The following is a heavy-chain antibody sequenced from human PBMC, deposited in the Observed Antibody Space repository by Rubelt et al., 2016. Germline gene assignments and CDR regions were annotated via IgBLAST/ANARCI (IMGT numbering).Heavy chain of an antibody. V-gene: IGHV3-53*01. Sequence: WVRQAPGKGLEWVSVIYSGGSTYYADSVKGRFTISRDNSKNTLYLQMNSLRAEDTAVYYCARDRLLDDSSGGNAFDIWGQGTMVTVSS. J-gene: IGHJ3*02. CDR3: ARDRLLDDSSGGNAFDI. D-gene: IGHD3-22*01. CDR2: IYSGGST.